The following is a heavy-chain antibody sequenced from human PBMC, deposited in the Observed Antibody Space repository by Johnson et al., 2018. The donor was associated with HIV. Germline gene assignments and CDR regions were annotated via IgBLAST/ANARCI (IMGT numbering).Heavy chain of an antibody. Sequence: VLLVESGGGLVQPGGSLRLSCAASGFTVSSNYMSWVRQAPGKGLEWVSVIYSGGSTYYVDSVKGRLTISRDNSKNTLYLHMNSLRAEDTAVYYCARAKGGSYSDEQGAFDIWGQGTMVTVSS. CDR1: GFTVSSNY. D-gene: IGHD1-26*01. CDR3: ARAKGGSYSDEQGAFDI. J-gene: IGHJ3*02. CDR2: IYSGGST. V-gene: IGHV3-66*02.